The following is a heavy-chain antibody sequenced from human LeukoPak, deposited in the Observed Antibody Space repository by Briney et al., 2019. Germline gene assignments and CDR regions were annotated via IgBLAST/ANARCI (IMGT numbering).Heavy chain of an antibody. Sequence: GGSLRLSCAASGFTFSSYAMSWVRQAPGKGREWVSAISGSGGSTYYADSVKGRFTISRDNFKNTLYLQMNSLRAEDTAVYYCAKDLSGSYKSVDYWGQGTLVTVSS. V-gene: IGHV3-23*01. J-gene: IGHJ4*02. D-gene: IGHD1-26*01. CDR1: GFTFSSYA. CDR3: AKDLSGSYKSVDY. CDR2: ISGSGGST.